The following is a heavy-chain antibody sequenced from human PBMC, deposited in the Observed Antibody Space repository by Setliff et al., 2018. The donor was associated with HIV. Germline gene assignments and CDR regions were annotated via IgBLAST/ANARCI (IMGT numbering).Heavy chain of an antibody. CDR3: AREGRGTSRWTQV. CDR1: GSTFSVYG. J-gene: IGHJ6*04. Sequence: GASVKVSCKASGSTFSVYGTNWVRQAPGQGLKWMGRIVPTFGSPKYAQDFQGRVTITADESTSTAYMELTSLTFEDTAVYYCAREGRGTSRWTQVWGKGTMVTVSS. CDR2: IVPTFGSP. D-gene: IGHD3-10*01. V-gene: IGHV1-69*13.